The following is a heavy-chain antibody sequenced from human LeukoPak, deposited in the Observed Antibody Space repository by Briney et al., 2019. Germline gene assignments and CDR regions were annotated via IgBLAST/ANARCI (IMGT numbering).Heavy chain of an antibody. CDR2: IYYSGST. J-gene: IGHJ5*02. D-gene: IGHD2-2*01. CDR3: ARRYCSSTSCLLSRFDP. Sequence: SETLSLTCTVSGGSISSSSYYWGWIRQPPGKGLEWIGSIYYSGSTYYNPSLKSRVTISVDTSKNQFSLKLSSVTAADTAVYYCARRYCSSTSCLLSRFDPWGQATLVTVSS. V-gene: IGHV4-39*01. CDR1: GGSISSSSYY.